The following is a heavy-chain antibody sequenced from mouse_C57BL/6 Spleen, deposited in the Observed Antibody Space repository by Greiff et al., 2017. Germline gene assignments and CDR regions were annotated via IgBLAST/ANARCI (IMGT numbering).Heavy chain of an antibody. J-gene: IGHJ1*03. CDR2: INPYNGGT. D-gene: IGHD1-1*01. CDR3: ARDYYGSSSYWYFDV. CDR1: GYTFTDYY. Sequence: VQLKQSGPVLVKPGASVKMSCKASGYTFTDYYMNWVKQSHGKSLEWIGVINPYNGGTSYNQKFKGKATLTVDKSSSTAYMELNSLTSEDSAVYYCARDYYGSSSYWYFDVWGTGTTVTVSS. V-gene: IGHV1-19*01.